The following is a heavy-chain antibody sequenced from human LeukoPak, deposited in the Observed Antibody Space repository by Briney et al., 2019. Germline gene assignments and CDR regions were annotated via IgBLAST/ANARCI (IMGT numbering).Heavy chain of an antibody. V-gene: IGHV1-2*06. CDR1: GYTFTGYY. D-gene: IGHD5-24*01. J-gene: IGHJ3*02. CDR2: INPNNGGT. Sequence: GASVKVSCKASGYTFTGYYMNWVRQAPGQGLEWMGRINPNNGGTNYAQKSQGRVTMTRDTSITTAYMELSRLRSDDTAVYYCARVGDSLNDAFDIWGQGTMVTVSS. CDR3: ARVGDSLNDAFDI.